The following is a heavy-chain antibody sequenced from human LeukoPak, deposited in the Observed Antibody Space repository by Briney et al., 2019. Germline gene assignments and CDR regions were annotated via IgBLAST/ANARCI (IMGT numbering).Heavy chain of an antibody. CDR3: AKEGFDS. CDR2: VSNSGGST. J-gene: IGHJ4*02. CDR1: GFTFSSYV. V-gene: IGHV3-23*01. Sequence: PGWSLRLSCAASGFTFSSYVMSWVRQAPGKGLEWVSSVSNSGGSTYYADSVKGRFTVSRDNSKNTLYLQMNSLRAEDTAVYYCAKEGFDSWGQGTLVTVSS.